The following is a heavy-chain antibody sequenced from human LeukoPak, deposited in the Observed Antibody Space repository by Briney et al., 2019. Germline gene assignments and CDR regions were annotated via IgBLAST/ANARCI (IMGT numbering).Heavy chain of an antibody. CDR2: IKPDGSEK. V-gene: IGHV3-7*02. Sequence: GGPLRLFCAASQFIFCSYWMTWVRQAPGKGLEWVANIKPDGSEKYYVDSVEGRFTISRDNAKNSLYLQMNSLRADDTAMYYCAAYDSVHGGLDYWGQGALVTVSS. J-gene: IGHJ4*02. D-gene: IGHD5/OR15-5a*01. CDR1: QFIFCSYW. CDR3: AAYDSVHGGLDY.